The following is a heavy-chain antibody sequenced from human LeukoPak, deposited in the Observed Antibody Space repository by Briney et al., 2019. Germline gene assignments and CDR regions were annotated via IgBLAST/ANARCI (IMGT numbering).Heavy chain of an antibody. J-gene: IGHJ4*02. CDR3: ARENYDILTGYPHFDY. Sequence: SETLSLTCTVSGDSISSYYWSWIRQPAGKGLEWIGRIYTSGSTNYNPSLKSRVTMSVDTSKNQFSLKLSSVTAADTAVYYCARENYDILTGYPHFDYWGQGTLVTVSS. D-gene: IGHD3-9*01. CDR2: IYTSGST. V-gene: IGHV4-4*07. CDR1: GDSISSYY.